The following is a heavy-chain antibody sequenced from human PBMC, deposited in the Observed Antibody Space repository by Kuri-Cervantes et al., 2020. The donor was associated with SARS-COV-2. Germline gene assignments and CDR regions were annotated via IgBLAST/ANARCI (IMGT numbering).Heavy chain of an antibody. CDR2: IYYSGST. V-gene: IGHV4-39*07. CDR3: ARVGYCFGTRCVTYFDP. J-gene: IGHJ5*02. CDR1: GGSISSSSYY. D-gene: IGHD2-2*03. Sequence: SETLSLTCTVSGGSISSSSYYWGWIRQPPGKGLEWIGSIYYSGSTYYNPSLKSRVTISVDTFKNQFSLNLRSLTAADTAIYYCARVGYCFGTRCVTYFDPWGQGTLVTVSS.